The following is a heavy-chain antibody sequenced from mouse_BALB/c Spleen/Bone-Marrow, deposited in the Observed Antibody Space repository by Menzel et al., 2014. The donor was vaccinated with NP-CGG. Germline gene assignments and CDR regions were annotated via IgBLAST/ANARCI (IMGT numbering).Heavy chain of an antibody. CDR1: GFNIKDTY. J-gene: IGHJ3*01. CDR2: IDPANGNT. D-gene: IGHD2-4*01. V-gene: IGHV14-3*02. CDR3: AMITTGAWFAY. Sequence: EVPLQQSGAELVKPGASVKLSCTASGFNIKDTYMHWVKQRPEQGLEWIGRIDPANGNTKYDPKFQGKATITADTSSNTAYLQLSSLTSEDTAVYYCAMITTGAWFAYWGQGTLVTVSA.